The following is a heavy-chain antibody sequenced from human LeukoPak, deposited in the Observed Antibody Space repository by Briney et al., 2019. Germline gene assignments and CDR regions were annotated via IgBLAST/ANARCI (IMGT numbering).Heavy chain of an antibody. CDR3: ARDRKVTTYYYYGMDV. D-gene: IGHD4-17*01. CDR2: INHSGST. CDR1: GGSFSGYY. Sequence: SETLSLTCAVYGGSFSGYYWSWIRQPPGKGLEWIGEINHSGSTNYNPSLKSRVTISVDTSKNQFSLKLSSMTAADTAVYYCARDRKVTTYYYYGMDVWGQGTTVTVSS. J-gene: IGHJ6*02. V-gene: IGHV4-34*01.